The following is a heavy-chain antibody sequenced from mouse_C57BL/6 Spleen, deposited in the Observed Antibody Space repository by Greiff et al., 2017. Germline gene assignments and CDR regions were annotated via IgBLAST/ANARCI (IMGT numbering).Heavy chain of an antibody. CDR1: GFTFTDYY. J-gene: IGHJ4*01. V-gene: IGHV7-3*01. Sequence: EVQRVESGGGLVQPGGSLSLSCAASGFTFTDYYMSWVRKPPGKALEWLGFIRNKANGYTTEYSASVRGRFTISRDNSQSILYLQRNALRAEDSATYYCARSDSSGYRYYAMDYWGQGTSVTVSS. CDR2: IRNKANGYTT. D-gene: IGHD3-2*02. CDR3: ARSDSSGYRYYAMDY.